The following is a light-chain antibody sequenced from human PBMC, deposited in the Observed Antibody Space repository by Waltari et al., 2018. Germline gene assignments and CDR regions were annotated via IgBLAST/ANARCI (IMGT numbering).Light chain of an antibody. CDR3: QQYGSSPV. V-gene: IGKV3-20*01. Sequence: VLTQSPGTLSLYPGERATLSCRASQTVTSSYLSWYQQKPGQAPRLLIYGASNRATGIPDRFSGSGSGTDFTLTISRLEPEDFAVYYCQQYGSSPVFGGGTKVEIK. J-gene: IGKJ4*01. CDR1: QTVTSSY. CDR2: GAS.